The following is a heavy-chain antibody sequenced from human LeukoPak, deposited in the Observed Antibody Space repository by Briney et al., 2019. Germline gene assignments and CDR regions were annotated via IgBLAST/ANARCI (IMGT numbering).Heavy chain of an antibody. CDR2: IYTSGST. V-gene: IGHV4-4*07. CDR3: ARDSRSDSSGYYLRGYYFDY. D-gene: IGHD3-22*01. CDR1: GGSISSYY. J-gene: IGHJ4*02. Sequence: SETLSLTCTVSGGSISSYYWSWIRQPAGKGLEWIGRIYTSGSTNYNPSLKSRVTMSVDTSKNQFSLKLSSVTAADTAVYYCARDSRSDSSGYYLRGYYFDYWGQGTLVTVSS.